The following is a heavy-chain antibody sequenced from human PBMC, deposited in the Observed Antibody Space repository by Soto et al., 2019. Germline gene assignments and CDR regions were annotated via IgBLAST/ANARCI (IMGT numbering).Heavy chain of an antibody. CDR3: ASCRVPAATRNNWFDP. V-gene: IGHV4-34*01. CDR1: GGSFSGYY. CDR2: INHSGST. J-gene: IGHJ5*02. Sequence: KPSETLSLTCAVYGGSFSGYYWSWIRQPPGKGLEWIGEINHSGSTNYNPSLKSRVTISVDTSKNQFSLKLSSVTAADTAVYYCASCRVPAATRNNWFDPWGQGTLVTVSS. D-gene: IGHD2-2*01.